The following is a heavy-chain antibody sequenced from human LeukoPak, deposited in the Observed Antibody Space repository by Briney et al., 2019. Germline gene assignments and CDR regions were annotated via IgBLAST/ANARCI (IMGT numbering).Heavy chain of an antibody. V-gene: IGHV3-23*01. CDR3: GKTTVGYSSGQKPAWPVDY. Sequence: GGSLRLSCEASGFTFGSHAMYWVRQAPGKGLECVAGIFGSGGSPHYADPVKGRFTISRDNSRNTVYLQINSLRAEDTAIYYCGKTTVGYSSGQKPAWPVDYWGQGTLVTVSS. CDR2: IFGSGGSP. J-gene: IGHJ4*02. CDR1: GFTFGSHA. D-gene: IGHD5-18*01.